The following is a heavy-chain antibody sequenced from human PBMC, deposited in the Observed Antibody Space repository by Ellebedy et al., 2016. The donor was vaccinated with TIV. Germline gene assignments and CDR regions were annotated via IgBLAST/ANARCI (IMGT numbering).Heavy chain of an antibody. V-gene: IGHV4-30-4*01. CDR1: GGSISSGDSY. D-gene: IGHD6-6*01. J-gene: IGHJ4*02. CDR2: IYYSGST. Sequence: MPSETLSLTCTVSGGSISSGDSYWSWIRQPPGKGLEWIGYIYYSGSTYYNPSLKSRVTISTDTSKNQFSLKLSSVTAADTAVYLCARGDSSSSRVYYWGQGTLVTVSS. CDR3: ARGDSSSSRVYY.